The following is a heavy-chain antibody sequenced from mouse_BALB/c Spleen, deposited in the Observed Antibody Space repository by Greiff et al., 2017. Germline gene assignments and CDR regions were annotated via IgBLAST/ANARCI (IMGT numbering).Heavy chain of an antibody. CDR2: ISYSGST. V-gene: IGHV3-8*02. D-gene: IGHD2-1*01. CDR1: GDSITSGY. Sequence: EVKLVESGPSLVKPSQTLSLTCSVTGDSITSGYWNWIRKFPGNKLEYMGYISYSGSTYYNPSLKSRISITRDTSKNQYYLQLNSVTTEDTATYYCARSDYGNYPYWYFDVWGAGTTVTVSS. CDR3: ARSDYGNYPYWYFDV. J-gene: IGHJ1*01.